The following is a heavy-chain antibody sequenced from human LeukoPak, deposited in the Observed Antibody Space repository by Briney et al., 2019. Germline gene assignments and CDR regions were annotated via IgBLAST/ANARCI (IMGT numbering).Heavy chain of an antibody. V-gene: IGHV3-30*18. CDR1: GSTFSASD. CDR2: ISYDATNK. CDR3: AKASSNYFYYFEY. Sequence: GGSLRLSCGASGSTFSASDMHWVRQAPGKGLEWVAVISYDATNKYYADSVKGRFTLSRDNSKNTLYLQTNTLRDEDTAVYYCAKASSNYFYYFEYWGQGTLVTVSS. J-gene: IGHJ4*02. D-gene: IGHD2/OR15-2a*01.